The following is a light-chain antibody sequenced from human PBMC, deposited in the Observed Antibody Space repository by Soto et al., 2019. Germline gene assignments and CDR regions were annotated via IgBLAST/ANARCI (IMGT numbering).Light chain of an antibody. CDR3: QQFDNLPYT. CDR2: DAS. V-gene: IGKV1-33*01. Sequence: DIQLTQSPSSLSASVGDRVTITCQASQDIVKSLNWYQQKPGNAPNLLIYDASNLQTGVPSRFSGSGSWTDFTFTISSLQPEDFATYYCQQFDNLPYTFGQGTKLEIK. CDR1: QDIVKS. J-gene: IGKJ2*01.